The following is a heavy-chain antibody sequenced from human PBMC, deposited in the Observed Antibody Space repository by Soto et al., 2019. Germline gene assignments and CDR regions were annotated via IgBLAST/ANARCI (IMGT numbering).Heavy chain of an antibody. CDR3: APLSVSLSGPYGIHV. CDR2: MLYSGLT. Sequence: SETLSLTCSVSGYSVSSSDYYWAWIRQSPGKGLEWIGSMLYSGLTYYNPSLKSRVTLSVDTSKNQFSVRLNSVTASDTAVYYCAPLSVSLSGPYGIHVWGQGTTVTVSS. V-gene: IGHV4-39*01. CDR1: GYSVSSSDYY. D-gene: IGHD2-15*01. J-gene: IGHJ6*02.